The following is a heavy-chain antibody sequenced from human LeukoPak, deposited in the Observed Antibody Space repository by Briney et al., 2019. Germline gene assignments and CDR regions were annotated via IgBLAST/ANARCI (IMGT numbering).Heavy chain of an antibody. CDR1: GFTFSGSA. CDR2: IRSKANSCAT. V-gene: IGHV3-73*01. Sequence: PGGSLRLSCAASGFTFSGSAMHWVRQASGKGLEWVGRIRSKANSCATAYAASVKGRFTISRDDSKNTAYLQMNSLKTEDTAVYYCTRLTVVAAAGMDYYYYGMDVWGQGTTVTVSS. J-gene: IGHJ6*02. CDR3: TRLTVVAAAGMDYYYYGMDV. D-gene: IGHD6-13*01.